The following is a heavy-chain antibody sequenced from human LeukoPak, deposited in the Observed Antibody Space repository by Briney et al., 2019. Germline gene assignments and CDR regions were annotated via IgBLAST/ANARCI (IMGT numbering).Heavy chain of an antibody. V-gene: IGHV4-59*01. J-gene: IGHJ2*01. CDR2: IYYSGST. CDR1: GGSISSYY. D-gene: IGHD4-11*01. CDR3: ASSNLFHLYWYFDL. Sequence: SETLSLTCTVSGGSISSYYWSWIRQPPGKGLEWIGYIYYSGSTNYNPSLKSRVTISVDTSKNQFSLRLSSVTAADTAMYYCASSNLFHLYWYFDLWGRGTLVTVSS.